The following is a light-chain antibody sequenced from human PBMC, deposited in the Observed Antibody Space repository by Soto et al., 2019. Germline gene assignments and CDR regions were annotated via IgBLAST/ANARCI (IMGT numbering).Light chain of an antibody. CDR3: ASWDATLSGWV. J-gene: IGLJ3*02. Sequence: QSVLTQPPSTSGTPGQRVTISCSGSSSNIGSNTVNWYQHLPGTAPKLLIYSSNQRPSGVPDRFSGSKSGTSASLAISGLRPEDEADYFCASWDATLSGWVFGGGTKVTVL. CDR2: SSN. V-gene: IGLV1-44*01. CDR1: SSNIGSNT.